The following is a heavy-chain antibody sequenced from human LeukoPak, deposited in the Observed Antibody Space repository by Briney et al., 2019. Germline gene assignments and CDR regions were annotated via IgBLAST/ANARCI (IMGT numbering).Heavy chain of an antibody. CDR2: INGAGDNT. D-gene: IGHD3-16*01. CDR3: AKVSVCYGCYLDY. J-gene: IGHJ4*02. Sequence: GGSLRLSRAASGYTFSSHGLTWVRQAPGKGLEWVSTINGAGDNTYYAETVKGRFTISRDNSKNTLYLQMHSLRAEDTAIYYCAKVSVCYGCYLDYWGQGALVTVS. V-gene: IGHV3-23*01. CDR1: GYTFSSHG.